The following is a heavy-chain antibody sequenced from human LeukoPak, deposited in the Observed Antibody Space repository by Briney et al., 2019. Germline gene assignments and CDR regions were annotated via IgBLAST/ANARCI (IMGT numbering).Heavy chain of an antibody. CDR1: GGSISSSSYY. V-gene: IGHV4-39*07. J-gene: IGHJ4*02. D-gene: IGHD1-26*01. CDR3: ARDPRDGSFDY. Sequence: YPSETLSLTCTVSGGSISSSSYYWGWIRQPPGKGLEWIGSIYYSGSTYYNPSLKSRVTISVDTSKNQFSLKLSSVTAADTAVYYCARDPRDGSFDYWGQGTLVTVSS. CDR2: IYYSGST.